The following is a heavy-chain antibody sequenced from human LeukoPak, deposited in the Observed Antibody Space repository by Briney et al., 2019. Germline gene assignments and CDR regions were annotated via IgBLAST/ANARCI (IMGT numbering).Heavy chain of an antibody. D-gene: IGHD1-26*01. CDR2: ISGSGGST. CDR1: GFTFSSYA. V-gene: IGHV3-23*01. Sequence: GGSLRLSCAASGFTFSSYAMSWVRQAPGKGLEWVSAISGSGGSTYYADSVKGRFTISRDNSKNTLYLQMNSLRAEDTAVYYCAKDQPLVDYYYYYMDVWGKGTTVTVSS. J-gene: IGHJ6*03. CDR3: AKDQPLVDYYYYYMDV.